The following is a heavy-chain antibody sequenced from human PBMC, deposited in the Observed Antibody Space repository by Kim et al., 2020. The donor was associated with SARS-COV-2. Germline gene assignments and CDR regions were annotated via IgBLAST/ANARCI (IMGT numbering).Heavy chain of an antibody. Sequence: SETLSLTCAVYGGSFSGYYWSWIRQPPGKGLEWIGEINHSGSTNYNPSLKSRVTISVDTSKNQFSLKLSSVTAADTAVYYCARGRGLWSGYSNWFDPWG. V-gene: IGHV4-34*01. CDR3: ARGRGLWSGYSNWFDP. CDR2: INHSGST. CDR1: GGSFSGYY. D-gene: IGHD3-3*01. J-gene: IGHJ5*02.